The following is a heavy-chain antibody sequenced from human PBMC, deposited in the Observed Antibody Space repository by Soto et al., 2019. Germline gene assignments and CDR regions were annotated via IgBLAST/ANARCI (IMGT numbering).Heavy chain of an antibody. CDR1: GYTFTRYG. CDR3: VRRHVSATGIDWFDP. Sequence: ASVKVSCKASGYTFTRYGIHWVRQAPGQRLEWMGWINAANGDTKYSPKFQGRVTITRDTSARTAYMELSSLRSEDTAVYYCVRRHVSATGIDWFDPWGQGTLVTVSS. CDR2: INAANGDT. J-gene: IGHJ5*02. V-gene: IGHV1-3*01. D-gene: IGHD6-13*01.